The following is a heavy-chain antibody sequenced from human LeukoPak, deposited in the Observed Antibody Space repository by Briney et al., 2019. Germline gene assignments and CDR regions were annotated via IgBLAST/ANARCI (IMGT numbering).Heavy chain of an antibody. CDR3: AKYCRGIFGVVTQTYYYYGMDV. CDR2: ISGSGGST. Sequence: GGSLRLSCAASGFTFSSYAMSWVRQAPGKGLEWVSAISGSGGSTYYADSVKGRFTISRDNSKNTLYLQMNSLRAEDTAVYYCAKYCRGIFGVVTQTYYYYGMDVWGQGTTVAVSS. V-gene: IGHV3-23*01. J-gene: IGHJ6*02. CDR1: GFTFSSYA. D-gene: IGHD3-3*01.